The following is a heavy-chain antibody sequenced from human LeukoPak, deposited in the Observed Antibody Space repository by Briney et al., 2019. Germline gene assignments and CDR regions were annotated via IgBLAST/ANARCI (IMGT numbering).Heavy chain of an antibody. CDR1: GGSFSGYY. Sequence: SETLSLTCAIYGGSFSGYYWSWIRQPPGKGLEWIGEINHSGSTNYNPSLKSRVTISVDTSKNQFSLKLSSVTAADTAVYYCARRRWLQLRVYYFDYWGQGTLVTVSS. D-gene: IGHD5-24*01. J-gene: IGHJ4*02. CDR2: INHSGST. CDR3: ARRRWLQLRVYYFDY. V-gene: IGHV4-34*01.